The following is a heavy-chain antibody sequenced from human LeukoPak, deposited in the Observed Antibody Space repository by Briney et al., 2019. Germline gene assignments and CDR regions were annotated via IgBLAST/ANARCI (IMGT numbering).Heavy chain of an antibody. V-gene: IGHV3-9*01. D-gene: IGHD3-22*01. J-gene: IGHJ4*02. CDR3: AKPYYYDSSGYEYEYYFDY. CDR2: ISWNSGSI. Sequence: PGGSLRLSCAASGFTFDDYAMPWLRQAPGKGLEWVSGISWNSGSIGYADSVKGRFTISRDNAKNSLYLQMNSLRAEDTALYYCAKPYYYDSSGYEYEYYFDYWGQGTLVTVSS. CDR1: GFTFDDYA.